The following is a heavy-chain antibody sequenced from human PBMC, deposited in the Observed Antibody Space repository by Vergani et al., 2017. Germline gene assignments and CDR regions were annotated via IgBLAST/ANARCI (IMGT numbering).Heavy chain of an antibody. CDR2: ISSSSSYI. CDR3: ASLDAAYYGMDV. V-gene: IGHV3-21*01. J-gene: IGHJ6*02. Sequence: EVQLVESGGGLVQPGRSLRLSCAASGFTFSSYSMNWVRQAPGKGLEWVSSISSSSSYIYYADSVKGRFTISRDNAKNSLYLQMNSLRAEDTAVYYCASLDAAYYGMDVWGQGTTVTVSS. D-gene: IGHD3-9*01. CDR1: GFTFSSYS.